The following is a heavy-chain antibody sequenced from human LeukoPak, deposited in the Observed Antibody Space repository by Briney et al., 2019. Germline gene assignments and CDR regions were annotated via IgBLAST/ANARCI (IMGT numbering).Heavy chain of an antibody. CDR2: IYYSGST. Sequence: SQTLSLTCTVSGGSISSGGYYWSWIRQHPGKGLEWIGYIYYSGSTYYNPSLKSRVTISVGTSKNQFSLKLSSVTAADTAVYYCARSLGYCSSTSCYIDYWFDPWGQGTLVTVSS. CDR3: ARSLGYCSSTSCYIDYWFDP. V-gene: IGHV4-31*03. J-gene: IGHJ5*02. D-gene: IGHD2-2*02. CDR1: GGSISSGGYY.